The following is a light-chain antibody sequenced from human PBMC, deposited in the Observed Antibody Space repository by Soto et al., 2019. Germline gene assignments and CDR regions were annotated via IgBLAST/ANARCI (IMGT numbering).Light chain of an antibody. Sequence: EIVLTQSPGTLSLCPGERATLSCRASQSVSSSYLAWYQQKPGQAPRLLIYGASSRATGIPDRFSGSGSGTDFTLTISRLEPEDFAVYYCQQYGSSATWTFGQGAKVDI. CDR1: QSVSSSY. CDR2: GAS. J-gene: IGKJ1*01. CDR3: QQYGSSATWT. V-gene: IGKV3-20*01.